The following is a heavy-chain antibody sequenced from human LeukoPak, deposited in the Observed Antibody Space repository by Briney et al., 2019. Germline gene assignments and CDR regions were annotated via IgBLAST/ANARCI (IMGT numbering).Heavy chain of an antibody. CDR2: ISSSSSYI. Sequence: GGSLRLSCAASGFTFSNYSMNWVRQAPGKGLEWVSSISSSSSYIYYADSVKGRFTISRDNAKNSLYLQMNSLRAEDTAVYYCARGTSSSSSYYYYYMDVWGKGTTVTVSS. D-gene: IGHD6-6*01. J-gene: IGHJ6*03. CDR3: ARGTSSSSSYYYYYMDV. CDR1: GFTFSNYS. V-gene: IGHV3-21*01.